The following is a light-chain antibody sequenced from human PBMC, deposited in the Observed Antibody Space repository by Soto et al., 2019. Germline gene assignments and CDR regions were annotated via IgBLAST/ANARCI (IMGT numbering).Light chain of an antibody. J-gene: IGLJ1*01. CDR3: SSYTSSSTFV. V-gene: IGLV2-14*01. CDR1: SSDVGGHDY. Sequence: QSVLTHSASVSGSPGQSITISCTGTSSDVGGHDYVSWYQQHPGKAPTLMIYHVTNRPSGVSSRFSGSKSGNTAFLIISGLQAEDEADYYCSSYTSSSTFVFGTGTKVTV. CDR2: HVT.